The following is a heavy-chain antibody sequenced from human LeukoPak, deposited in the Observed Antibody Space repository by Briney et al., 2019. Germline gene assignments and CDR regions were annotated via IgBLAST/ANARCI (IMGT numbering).Heavy chain of an antibody. Sequence: GGSLRLSSAASGFTFSSYWMSWVRQAPGKGLEGVANIKQDGSEKYYVYFVKGRFTISRDNAKNSLYLQMNSLRAEDTAVYYCARDGHTYYYDSSGYYPFDYWGQGTLVTVSS. J-gene: IGHJ4*02. D-gene: IGHD3-22*01. CDR3: ARDGHTYYYDSSGYYPFDY. CDR2: IKQDGSEK. V-gene: IGHV3-7*01. CDR1: GFTFSSYW.